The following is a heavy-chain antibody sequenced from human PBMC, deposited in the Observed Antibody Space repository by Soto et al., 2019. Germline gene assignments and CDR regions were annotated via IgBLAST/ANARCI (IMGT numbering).Heavy chain of an antibody. D-gene: IGHD6-13*01. Sequence: EVPLVESGGGLVQPGGSLRLSCAASGFTFSSYSMNWVRQAPGKGLEWVSYISSSSSTIYYADSVKGRFTISRDNAKNSLYLQMNSLRDEDTAVYYCAREYSSSWINWFDPWGQGTLVTVSS. CDR2: ISSSSSTI. CDR1: GFTFSSYS. V-gene: IGHV3-48*02. J-gene: IGHJ5*02. CDR3: AREYSSSWINWFDP.